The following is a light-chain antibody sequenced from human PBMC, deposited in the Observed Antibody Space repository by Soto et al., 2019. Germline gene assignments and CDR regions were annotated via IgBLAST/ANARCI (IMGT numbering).Light chain of an antibody. V-gene: IGLV1-44*01. CDR2: SDN. Sequence: QSVLTQPPSASGTPGQRVPISCSGSTSNIGSNTVNWYQQLPGTAPKLLIYSDNQRPSGVPDRFSGPKSGTSASLAISGLQSEDEADYYCAAWDDSLNGFVFGTGTKLTVL. J-gene: IGLJ1*01. CDR3: AAWDDSLNGFV. CDR1: TSNIGSNT.